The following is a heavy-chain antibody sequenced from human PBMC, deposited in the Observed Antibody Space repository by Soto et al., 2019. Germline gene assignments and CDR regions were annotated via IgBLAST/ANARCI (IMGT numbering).Heavy chain of an antibody. J-gene: IGHJ6*02. D-gene: IGHD2-2*03. V-gene: IGHV3-30-3*01. CDR3: ARGGYCNSTSCYRCGLVV. CDR2: ISYDGANK. Sequence: QVQLVESGGGVVQPGRSLRLSCAASGFTFSSYAMHWVRQAPGKGLEWVAVISYDGANKYYADSVKGRFTISRDSSKNTLHLQMNSPRAEDTAVYFCARGGYCNSTSCYRCGLVVWGQGTTVTVSS. CDR1: GFTFSSYA.